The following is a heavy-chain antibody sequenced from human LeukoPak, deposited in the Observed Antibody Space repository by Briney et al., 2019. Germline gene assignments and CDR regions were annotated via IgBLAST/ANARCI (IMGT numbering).Heavy chain of an antibody. D-gene: IGHD3-16*01. J-gene: IGHJ3*02. CDR3: ARATGTWGPDGFDI. CDR1: GYTFMSHG. Sequence: ASVRVSCKAYGYTFMSHGISWVRQAPGQGLEWMGWISGDSSNTNYAQRLQGRVTMTTDTSTTTAYMELRSLRSDDTAVYYCARATGTWGPDGFDIWGQGTMVTVSS. V-gene: IGHV1-18*01. CDR2: ISGDSSNT.